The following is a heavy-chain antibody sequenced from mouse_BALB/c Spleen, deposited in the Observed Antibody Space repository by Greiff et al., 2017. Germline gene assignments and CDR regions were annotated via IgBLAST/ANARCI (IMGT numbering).Heavy chain of an antibody. CDR1: GYAFSSYW. CDR3: ARSLYRYDGGYAMDY. J-gene: IGHJ4*01. V-gene: IGHV1-80*01. Sequence: VQLQQSGAELVRPGSSVKISCKASGYAFSSYWMNWVKQRPGQGLEWIGQIYPGDGDTNYNGKFKGKATLTADKSSSTAYMQLSSLTSEDSAVYFCARSLYRYDGGYAMDYWGQGTSVTVSS. CDR2: IYPGDGDT. D-gene: IGHD2-14*01.